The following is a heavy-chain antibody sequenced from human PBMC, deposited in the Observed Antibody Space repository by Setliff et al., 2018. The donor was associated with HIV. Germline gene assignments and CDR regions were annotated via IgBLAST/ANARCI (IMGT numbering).Heavy chain of an antibody. CDR2: IIPILGIA. CDR1: GGTFSSYA. CDR3: ASTSSTKTLPDAFDI. D-gene: IGHD2-2*01. J-gene: IGHJ3*02. V-gene: IGHV1-69*10. Sequence: SVKVSCKASGGTFSSYAISWVRQAPGQGLEWMGGIIPILGIANCAQKFQGRVTITADKSTSTAYMELSSLRSEDTAVYYCASTSSTKTLPDAFDIWGQGTMVTVSS.